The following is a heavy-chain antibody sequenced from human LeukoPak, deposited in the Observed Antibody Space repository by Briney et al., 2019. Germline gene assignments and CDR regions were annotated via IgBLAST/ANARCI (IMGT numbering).Heavy chain of an antibody. Sequence: SVKVSCKASGGTFSSYAISWVRQAPGQGLEWMGGIIPIFGTANYAQKFQGRVTITADKSTSTAYMELSSLRSEDTAAYYCARDGGYCSGGSCYAYWGQGTLVTVSS. CDR1: GGTFSSYA. CDR3: ARDGGYCSGGSCYAY. D-gene: IGHD2-15*01. V-gene: IGHV1-69*06. CDR2: IIPIFGTA. J-gene: IGHJ4*02.